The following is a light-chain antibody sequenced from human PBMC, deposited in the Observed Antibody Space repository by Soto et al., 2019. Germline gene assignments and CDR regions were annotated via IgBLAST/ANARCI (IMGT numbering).Light chain of an antibody. J-gene: IGLJ3*02. Sequence: QLVLTQPPSVSGAPGQRVTISCTGSSSNIGAGYEVHWYQQVPRAAPKLLIYGNSNRPSGVPDRFSGSKSGTSASLAITGLQAEDEADYYCQSYDSTLSGSVFGGGTKLTVL. CDR2: GNS. CDR3: QSYDSTLSGSV. CDR1: SSNIGAGYE. V-gene: IGLV1-40*01.